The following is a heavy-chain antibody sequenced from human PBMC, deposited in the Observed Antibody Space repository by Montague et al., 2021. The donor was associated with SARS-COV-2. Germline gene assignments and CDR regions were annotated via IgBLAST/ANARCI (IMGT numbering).Heavy chain of an antibody. CDR1: GGSISSGSYY. Sequence: TLSLTCTVSGGSISSGSYYWSWIRQPAGKGLEWIGRIYTSGSTNYNPSLKSRVTISVDTSKNQFTLKLSSVIAADTAVYYCARDGGIGDSGSNTWSYYYYGMDVWGQGTTVTVSS. CDR2: IYTSGST. CDR3: ARDGGIGDSGSNTWSYYYYGMDV. D-gene: IGHD3-22*01. J-gene: IGHJ6*02. V-gene: IGHV4-61*02.